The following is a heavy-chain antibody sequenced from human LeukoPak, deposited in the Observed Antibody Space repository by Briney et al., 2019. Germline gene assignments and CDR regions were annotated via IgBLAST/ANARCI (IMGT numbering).Heavy chain of an antibody. CDR2: IIPIFGTA. D-gene: IGHD2-21*01. V-gene: IGHV1-69*05. J-gene: IGHJ4*02. CDR3: AREDPGTIARD. Sequence: RASVKVSCKASGGTFSSYAISWVRQAPGQGLEWMGGIIPIFGTANYAQKFQGRVTMTRETSISTAYMEVSSLRSDDTAVYYCAREDPGTIARDWGQGTLVTVSS. CDR1: GGTFSSYA.